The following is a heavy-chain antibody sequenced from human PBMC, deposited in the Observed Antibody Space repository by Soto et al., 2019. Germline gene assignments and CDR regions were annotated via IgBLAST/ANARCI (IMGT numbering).Heavy chain of an antibody. J-gene: IGHJ6*02. CDR3: AGDLSSCSSARCYSFYYGVDV. CDR2: INSDGSRT. CDR1: GFNFSRFW. D-gene: IGHD2-2*01. V-gene: IGHV3-74*01. Sequence: PGGSLRLSCTASGFNFSRFWTHWVRQVPGRGLVWVSHINSDGSRTSYADSVKGRFTISRDNAKNTLYLQMNSLRAEDTAVYYCAGDLSSCSSARCYSFYYGVDVWGQGTTVTVSS.